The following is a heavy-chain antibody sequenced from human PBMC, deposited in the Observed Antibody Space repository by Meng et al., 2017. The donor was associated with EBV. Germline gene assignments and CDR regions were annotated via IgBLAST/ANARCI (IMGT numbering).Heavy chain of an antibody. CDR1: GFTFSRFW. J-gene: IGHJ4*02. V-gene: IGHV3-74*01. CDR2: TNEDGGIT. CDR3: SRDLAGPFDD. Sequence: EVQLVEAGGGPVRLGGSLRLSCAVSGFTFSRFWMHWVRQVPGKGLVWVARTNEDGGITNYADSVKGRFIISRDNTRNTLYLQMNSLRDEDTAVYFCSRDLAGPFDDWGQGTLVTVSS.